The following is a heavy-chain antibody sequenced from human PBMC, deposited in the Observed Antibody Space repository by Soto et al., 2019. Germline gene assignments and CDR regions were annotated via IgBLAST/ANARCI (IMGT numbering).Heavy chain of an antibody. CDR1: GFTFSSYG. J-gene: IGHJ4*02. Sequence: QVQLVESGGGVVQPGRSLRLSCAASGFTFSSYGMHWVRQAPGKGLEWVAVISYDGSNKYYADSVQGRFTISRDNSKNALYLQMNSLRAEDTAVYYCVVTYSSGWSLDYWGQGTLVTVSS. V-gene: IGHV3-30*03. D-gene: IGHD6-19*01. CDR3: VVTYSSGWSLDY. CDR2: ISYDGSNK.